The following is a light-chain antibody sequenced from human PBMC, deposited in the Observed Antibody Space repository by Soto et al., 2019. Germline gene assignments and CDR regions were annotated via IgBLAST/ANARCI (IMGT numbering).Light chain of an antibody. CDR1: QSFRGL. Sequence: EVVLTQSPVTLSLSPGERATLSCRASQSFRGLLAWYQQKPGQAPRLLIYDAYNRATGIPPRFSGSGSGTSFTLTISSLQPEDFATYYCQQLLSYPITFGQGTRLEIK. CDR2: DAY. V-gene: IGKV3-11*01. CDR3: QQLLSYPIT. J-gene: IGKJ5*01.